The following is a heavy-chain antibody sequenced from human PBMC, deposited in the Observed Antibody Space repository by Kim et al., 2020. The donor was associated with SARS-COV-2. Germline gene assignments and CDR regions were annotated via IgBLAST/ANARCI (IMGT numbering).Heavy chain of an antibody. D-gene: IGHD1-26*01. Sequence: GGSLRLSCAASGFTFSSYSMNWVRQAPGKGLEWVSYISSSSSTIYYADSVKGRFTISRDNAKNSLYLQMNSLRAEDTAVYYCAGGGTGGYRYVSYWGQGTLVTVSS. CDR1: GFTFSSYS. CDR2: ISSSSSTI. CDR3: AGGGTGGYRYVSY. V-gene: IGHV3-48*04. J-gene: IGHJ4*02.